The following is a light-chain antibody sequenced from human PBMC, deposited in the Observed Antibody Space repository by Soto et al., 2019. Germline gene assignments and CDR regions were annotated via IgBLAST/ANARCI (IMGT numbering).Light chain of an antibody. CDR3: CSYAGRYTYV. Sequence: QSALTQPRSVSGSPGQSVSISCTGTSSDVGAYNYVSWYQQHPGKVPKVMIYDVSKRPSGVPDRFSGSKSGNMASLTISGLQSEDEADYYCCSYAGRYTYVFGTGTKVTVL. CDR2: DVS. CDR1: SSDVGAYNY. J-gene: IGLJ1*01. V-gene: IGLV2-11*01.